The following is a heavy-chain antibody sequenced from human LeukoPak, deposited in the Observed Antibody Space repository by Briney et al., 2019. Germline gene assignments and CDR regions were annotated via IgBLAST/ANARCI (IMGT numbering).Heavy chain of an antibody. D-gene: IGHD2-2*01. CDR1: GFTFSSDS. Sequence: GESLRLSCAASGFTFSSDSMHWVRQTPGKGLEWVAFIPYDGSNKYYADSVKGRFTISRDNSRNTLYLQMNSLRAEDTAVYYCAKEYQPNWFDPWGQGTLVTVSS. CDR3: AKEYQPNWFDP. V-gene: IGHV3-30*02. J-gene: IGHJ5*02. CDR2: IPYDGSNK.